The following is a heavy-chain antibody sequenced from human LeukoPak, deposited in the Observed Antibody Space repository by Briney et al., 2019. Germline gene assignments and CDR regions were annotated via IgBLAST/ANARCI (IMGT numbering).Heavy chain of an antibody. D-gene: IGHD3-22*01. CDR3: ARVEYYYDSSGYSNWFDP. J-gene: IGHJ5*02. V-gene: IGHV4-4*07. Sequence: SETLSLTCTVSGGSISSYYRSWIRQPAGKGLEWIGRIYTSGSTNYNPSLKSRVTISVDKSKNQFSLKLSSVTAADTAVYYCARVEYYYDSSGYSNWFDPWGQGTLVTVSS. CDR2: IYTSGST. CDR1: GGSISSYY.